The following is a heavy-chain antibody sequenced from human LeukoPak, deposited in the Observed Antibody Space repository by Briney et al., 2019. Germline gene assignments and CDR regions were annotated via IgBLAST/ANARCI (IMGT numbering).Heavy chain of an antibody. CDR2: IGPDGSEK. D-gene: IGHD6-13*01. CDR3: ARGGSSRFDQ. CDR1: GFTFTTYW. J-gene: IGHJ4*02. V-gene: IGHV3-7*04. Sequence: PGGSLRLSCAASGFTFTTYWMSWVRQAPGKGLEWVAKIGPDGSEKYYVDSVKGRFTISRDNAKNSFDLQMSSLRADDTAVYYCARGGSSRFDQWGQGTLVTVSS.